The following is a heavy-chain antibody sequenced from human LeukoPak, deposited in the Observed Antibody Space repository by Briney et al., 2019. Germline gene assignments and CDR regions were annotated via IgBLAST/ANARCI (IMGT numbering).Heavy chain of an antibody. CDR2: ITSSGTTI. Sequence: GGPLRLSCVASGFTVSSYYVSWVRQAPGKGLEWVSHITSSGTTIYYADSVKGRFTISRDNAKNSVYLQMNSLRVEDTAVYYCARSKFPWGQGTLVTVSS. J-gene: IGHJ5*02. CDR3: ARSKFP. CDR1: GFTVSSYY. V-gene: IGHV3-48*03.